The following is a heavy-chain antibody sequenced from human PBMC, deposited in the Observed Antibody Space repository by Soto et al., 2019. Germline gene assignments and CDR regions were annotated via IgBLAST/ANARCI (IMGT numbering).Heavy chain of an antibody. CDR3: ATSGYSSGWYYYYYYYGMDV. CDR2: ISYDGSNK. CDR1: GFTFSSYG. V-gene: IGHV3-30*03. Sequence: GGSLRLSCAASGFTFSSYGMHWVRQAPGKGLEWVAVISYDGSNKYYADSVKGRFTISRGNSKNTLYLQMNSLRAEDTVVYYCATSGYSSGWYYYYYYYGMDVWGQGTTVTVSS. D-gene: IGHD6-19*01. J-gene: IGHJ6*02.